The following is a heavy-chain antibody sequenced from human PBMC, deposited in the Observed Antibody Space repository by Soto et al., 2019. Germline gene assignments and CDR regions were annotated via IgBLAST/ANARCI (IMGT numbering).Heavy chain of an antibody. D-gene: IGHD4-4*01. V-gene: IGHV1-18*01. CDR1: GYTFTSYG. Sequence: QVQLVQSGAEVKKPGASVKVSCKASGYTFTSYGISWVRQAPGQGLEWMGWISAYNGNTNYAQKLEGRVTMTTDTVMSTANLELMRLRSDDASVDYWARERAVTRLGWFDPWGQGTLVTVSS. CDR3: ARERAVTRLGWFDP. CDR2: ISAYNGNT. J-gene: IGHJ5*02.